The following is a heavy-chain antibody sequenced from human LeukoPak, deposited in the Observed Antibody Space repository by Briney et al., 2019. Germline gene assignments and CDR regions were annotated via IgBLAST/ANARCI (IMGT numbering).Heavy chain of an antibody. Sequence: ASVTVSCKASGYTFTTYDINWVRQATGQGLEWMGWMNPNSGNTGHARNFQGRVTITRDTSISTAYMELSSLRSEDTAVYYCARGYDFWSGSYHYYMDVWGKGTSVTVSS. D-gene: IGHD3-3*01. CDR1: GYTFTTYD. J-gene: IGHJ6*03. V-gene: IGHV1-8*03. CDR3: ARGYDFWSGSYHYYMDV. CDR2: MNPNSGNT.